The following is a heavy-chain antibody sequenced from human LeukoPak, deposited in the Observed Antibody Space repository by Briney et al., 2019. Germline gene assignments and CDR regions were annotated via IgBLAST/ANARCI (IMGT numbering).Heavy chain of an antibody. Sequence: GGSLRLSCAASGFTYKSYIMNWLRQARGKGREWVSSISNSSSYIYYADSVKGRFTISRDNATNSLYLQLNSLRAEDTAVYYCARALGSNIAVAGTVSWDFDYCGQGTLVTVSP. J-gene: IGHJ4*02. V-gene: IGHV3-21*01. CDR3: ARALGSNIAVAGTVSWDFDY. D-gene: IGHD6-19*01. CDR2: ISNSSSYI. CDR1: GFTYKSYI.